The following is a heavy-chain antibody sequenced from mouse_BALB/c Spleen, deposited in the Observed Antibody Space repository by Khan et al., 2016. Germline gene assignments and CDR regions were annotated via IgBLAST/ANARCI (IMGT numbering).Heavy chain of an antibody. J-gene: IGHJ2*01. Sequence: VQLQESGAELAKPGASVKMSCKASGYTFTNCYIHWVKQRPRQGLEWIGYINPRIDYTEYNQKFKDKATLTADKSSSTAYMQLTSLTSEDSAVYYCARDLGRGYWGQGTTLTVSS. D-gene: IGHD4-1*01. CDR1: GYTFTNCY. CDR3: ARDLGRGY. V-gene: IGHV1-4*01. CDR2: INPRIDYT.